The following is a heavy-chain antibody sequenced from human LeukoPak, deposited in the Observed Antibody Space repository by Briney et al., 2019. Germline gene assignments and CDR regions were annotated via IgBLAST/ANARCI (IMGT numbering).Heavy chain of an antibody. CDR1: GGSFSGYY. J-gene: IGHJ5*02. D-gene: IGHD6-6*01. Sequence: SETLSLTCAVYGGSFSGYYWSWIRQPPGKGLEWIGEIDHSGSTNYNPSLKSRVTISVDTSKNQFSLKLSSVTAADTAVYYCARHPGYSSSSSNWFDPWGQGTLVTVSS. CDR3: ARHPGYSSSSSNWFDP. CDR2: IDHSGST. V-gene: IGHV4-34*01.